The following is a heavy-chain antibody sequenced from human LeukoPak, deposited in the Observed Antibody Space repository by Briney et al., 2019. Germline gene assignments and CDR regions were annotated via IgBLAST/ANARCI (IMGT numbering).Heavy chain of an antibody. CDR3: ARDLSGSLYFDY. V-gene: IGHV4-4*07. Sequence: SETLSLTCAVYGGSFSGYYWNWIRQPAGKGLEWIGRLYPSGSSDYNPSLKSRVSISVGTSNNQFSLRVTSVTAADTAIYYCARDLSGSLYFDYWGQGILVTVSA. J-gene: IGHJ4*02. CDR2: LYPSGSS. CDR1: GGSFSGYY. D-gene: IGHD3-10*01.